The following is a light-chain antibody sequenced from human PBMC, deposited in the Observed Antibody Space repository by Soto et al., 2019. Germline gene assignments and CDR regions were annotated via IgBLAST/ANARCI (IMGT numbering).Light chain of an antibody. CDR1: SSDVGGYNY. CDR2: EVS. Sequence: QSPLSHPASVSGSPGQSITISCTGTSSDVGGYNYVSWYQQHPGKAPKLMIYEVSNRPSGVSNRFSGSKSGNTASLTISGLQAEDEADYYCSSYTSSSTLYVFGTGTKVTVL. CDR3: SSYTSSSTLYV. V-gene: IGLV2-14*01. J-gene: IGLJ1*01.